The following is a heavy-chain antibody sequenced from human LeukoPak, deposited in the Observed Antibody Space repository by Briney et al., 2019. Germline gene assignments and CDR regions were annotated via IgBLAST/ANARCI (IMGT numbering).Heavy chain of an antibody. CDR3: AREDVVVTAIPYDAFDI. CDR2: IIPIFGTA. D-gene: IGHD2-21*02. CDR1: GGTFSSYA. V-gene: IGHV1-69*13. J-gene: IGHJ3*02. Sequence: GASVKVSCKASGGTFSSYAISWVRQAPGQGLEWMGGIIPIFGTANYAQKFQGRVTITADESTSTAYMELSSLRSEDTAVYYCAREDVVVTAIPYDAFDIWGQGTMVTVSS.